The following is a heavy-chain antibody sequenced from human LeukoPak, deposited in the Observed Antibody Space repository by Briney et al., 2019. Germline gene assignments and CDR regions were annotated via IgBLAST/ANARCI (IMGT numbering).Heavy chain of an antibody. CDR1: GFTFSSYW. CDR2: IKQDGSEK. CDR3: ARELLTPGFDY. V-gene: IGHV3-7*01. Sequence: PGGSLRLSCAASGFTFSSYWMSWVRQAPGKGLEWVANIKQDGSEKYYVDSVKGRFTISRDNAKNTLYLQVNSLRAEDTAVCYCARELLTPGFDYWGQGALVTVSS. J-gene: IGHJ4*02.